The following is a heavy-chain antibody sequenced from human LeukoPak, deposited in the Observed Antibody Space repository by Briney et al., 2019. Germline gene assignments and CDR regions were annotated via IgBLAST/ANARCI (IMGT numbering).Heavy chain of an antibody. CDR2: ISYDGSNK. J-gene: IGHJ4*02. CDR1: GFTFSSYG. Sequence: GGSLRLSCAASGFTFSSYGMPWVRQAPGKGLEWVAVISYDGSNKYYADSVKGRFTISRDNSKNTLYLQMNSLRAEDTAVYYCAKAVDYWGQGTLVTVSS. V-gene: IGHV3-30*18. CDR3: AKAVDY.